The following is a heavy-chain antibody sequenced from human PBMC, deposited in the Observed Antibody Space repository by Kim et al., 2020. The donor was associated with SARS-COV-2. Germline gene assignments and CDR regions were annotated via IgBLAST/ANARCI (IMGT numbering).Heavy chain of an antibody. V-gene: IGHV3-23*01. Sequence: TSSAASVKGRFTMSRDNSKITLYLQMNSLRAEDTSVYYCAKRQLDYYFDYWGQGTLVTVSS. CDR2: T. CDR3: AKRQLDYYFDY. D-gene: IGHD6-13*01. J-gene: IGHJ4*02.